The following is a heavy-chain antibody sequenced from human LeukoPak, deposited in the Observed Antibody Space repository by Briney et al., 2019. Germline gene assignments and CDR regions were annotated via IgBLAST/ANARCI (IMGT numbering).Heavy chain of an antibody. D-gene: IGHD6-19*01. CDR2: IYHSGST. V-gene: IGHV4-38-2*02. CDR1: GYSISSGYY. J-gene: IGHJ4*02. Sequence: SETLSLTCSVSGYSISSGYYWGWIRQPPGKGLEWIGSIYHSGSTYYKPSLKSRVTISVDTSKNQFSLKLSSVTAADTAVYYCARVGGSGWFDYWGQGTLVTVSS. CDR3: ARVGGSGWFDY.